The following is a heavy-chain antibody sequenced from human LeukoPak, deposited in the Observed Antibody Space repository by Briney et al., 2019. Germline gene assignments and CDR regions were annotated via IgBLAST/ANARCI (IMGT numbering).Heavy chain of an antibody. J-gene: IGHJ5*02. CDR2: ISAYNGNT. Sequence: ASVKVSCKASGYTFTSYGISWVRQAPGQGLEWMGWISAYNGNTNYAQKLQGRVTITTDTSTSTAYMELRSLRSHDTAVYYCPRRGYCSGGSCYSGAVWFDHWGQGTLVTVSS. D-gene: IGHD2-15*01. V-gene: IGHV1-18*01. CDR1: GYTFTSYG. CDR3: PRRGYCSGGSCYSGAVWFDH.